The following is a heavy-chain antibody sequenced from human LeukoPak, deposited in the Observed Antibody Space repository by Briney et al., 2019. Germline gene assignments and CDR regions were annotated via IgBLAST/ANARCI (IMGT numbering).Heavy chain of an antibody. CDR2: ITSGGGT. Sequence: PGGSLRLSCAASGFXFSSYAMTWVRQAPGQGLEWVSGITSGGGTYYADSVKGRFTISRDNSKNTLYVQMNSLRAEDTAVYYCAKSVGSGSYYNNDCWGQGTLVTVSS. J-gene: IGHJ4*02. CDR3: AKSVGSGSYYNNDC. D-gene: IGHD3-10*01. V-gene: IGHV3-23*01. CDR1: GFXFSSYA.